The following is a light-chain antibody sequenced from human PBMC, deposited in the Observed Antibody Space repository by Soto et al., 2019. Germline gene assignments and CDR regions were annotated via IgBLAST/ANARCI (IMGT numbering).Light chain of an antibody. CDR1: QRISSY. V-gene: IGKV1-39*01. Sequence: DIQMTQSPSSLSASVGDRVTITCRASQRISSYLNWYQQKPGKAPKLLIYAASTLQSGVPSRFSGSGSGTDFTLTITSLQPEDFATYYCQQSYGTPRTFGQGTKVDIK. CDR2: AAS. CDR3: QQSYGTPRT. J-gene: IGKJ1*01.